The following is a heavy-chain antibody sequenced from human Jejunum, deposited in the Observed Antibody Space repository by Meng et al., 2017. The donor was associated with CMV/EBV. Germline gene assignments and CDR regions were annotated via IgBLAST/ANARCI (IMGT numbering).Heavy chain of an antibody. V-gene: IGHV3-48*03. D-gene: IGHD1-1*01. CDR3: ARARATTSGMNWFDP. CDR2: ISSDSKII. Sequence: FTFSIYEMNWVRQAPGKGPEFISYISSDSKIISYADSVKGRFTISRDNAKNSLYLQMDSLRDEDTAVYYCARARATTSGMNWFDPWGRGTLVTVSS. J-gene: IGHJ5*02. CDR1: FTFSIYE.